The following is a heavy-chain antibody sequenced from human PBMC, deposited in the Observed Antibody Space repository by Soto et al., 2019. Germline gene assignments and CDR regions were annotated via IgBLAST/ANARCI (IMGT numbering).Heavy chain of an antibody. CDR1: GFTFGDYA. D-gene: IGHD1-1*01. J-gene: IGHJ4*02. CDR2: ISWNGRNI. V-gene: IGHV3-9*01. CDR3: VQDTNWDAGDVSLDS. Sequence: VVSGFTFGDYAMHWVRLGPGRGLEWVAGISWNGRNIAYADSVRGRFTISRDNTKNSVYLQMNSLRPEDTALYYCVQDTNWDAGDVSLDSWGQGTRVTVSS.